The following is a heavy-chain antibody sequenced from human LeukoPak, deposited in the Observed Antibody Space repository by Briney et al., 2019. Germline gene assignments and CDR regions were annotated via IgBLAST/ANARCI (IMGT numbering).Heavy chain of an antibody. D-gene: IGHD5-24*01. Sequence: GGSLRLSCAASGFTFSSYPMSWVRQAPGKGLECVSTLSGSGSSTYYAESVKGRFTISRDNSKNTLYLQMNSLRAEDTAVYYCAKVGVATIVGVIGYWGQGALVTVSS. CDR3: AKVGVATIVGVIGY. CDR2: LSGSGSST. V-gene: IGHV3-23*01. J-gene: IGHJ4*02. CDR1: GFTFSSYP.